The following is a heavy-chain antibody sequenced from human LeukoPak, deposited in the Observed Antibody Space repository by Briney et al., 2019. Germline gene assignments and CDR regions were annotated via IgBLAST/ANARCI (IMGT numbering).Heavy chain of an antibody. CDR1: GGSISSYY. V-gene: IGHV4-59*08. D-gene: IGHD5-12*01. CDR2: IYYSGST. CDR3: ARCYSGYDYTWLDP. J-gene: IGHJ5*02. Sequence: SETLSLTCTVSGGSISSYYWSWIRQPPGKGLEWIGYIYYSGSTNYNPSLKSRVTISVDTSKNQFSLKLSSVTAADTAVYYCARCYSGYDYTWLDPWGQGTLVTVSS.